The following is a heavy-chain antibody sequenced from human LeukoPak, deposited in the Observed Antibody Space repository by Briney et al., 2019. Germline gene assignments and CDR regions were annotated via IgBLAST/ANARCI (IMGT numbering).Heavy chain of an antibody. J-gene: IGHJ4*02. Sequence: ASVKVSCKASGYTFTSYDINWVRQATGQGLEWMGWMNPNSGNTGYAQKFQGRVTMTRNTSISTAYMELSSLRSEDTAVYYCARMRGYCSGGGCYSGKLFDYWGQGTLVTVSS. D-gene: IGHD2-15*01. V-gene: IGHV1-8*01. CDR3: ARMRGYCSGGGCYSGKLFDY. CDR1: GYTFTSYD. CDR2: MNPNSGNT.